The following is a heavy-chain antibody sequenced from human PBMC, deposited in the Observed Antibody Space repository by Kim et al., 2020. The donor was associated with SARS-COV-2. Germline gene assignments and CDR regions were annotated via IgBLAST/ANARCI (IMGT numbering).Heavy chain of an antibody. J-gene: IGHJ4*01. V-gene: IGHV3-48*02. CDR1: GFTFSTYS. CDR2: ISGSSSLI. D-gene: IGHD6-13*01. Sequence: GGSLRLSCAASGFTFSTYSMNWVRQAPGKGLEWVSYISGSSSLIYYADSVEGRFTISRDNAKGSLYLQMNSLRDEDTAVYYCARDLQSSSSRGVSYDYWG. CDR3: ARDLQSSSSRGVSYDY.